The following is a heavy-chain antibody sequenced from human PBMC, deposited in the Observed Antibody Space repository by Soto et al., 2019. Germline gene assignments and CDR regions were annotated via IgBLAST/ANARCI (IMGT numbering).Heavy chain of an antibody. CDR3: ARGTHYYESSAYFDY. CDR2: IYYSGST. J-gene: IGHJ4*02. D-gene: IGHD3-22*01. CDR1: GGSFSSYY. Sequence: SETLSLTCTVSGGSFSSYYWGWIRQPPGKGLEWIGYIYYSGSTNYNPSLKSRVTISVDTSKNQFSLRLSSVTAADTAVYYCARGTHYYESSAYFDYWGQGTLVTVSS. V-gene: IGHV4-59*01.